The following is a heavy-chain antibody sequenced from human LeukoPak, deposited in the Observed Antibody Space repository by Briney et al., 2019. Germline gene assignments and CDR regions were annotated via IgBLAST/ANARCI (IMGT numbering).Heavy chain of an antibody. CDR1: GYSFTSYW. D-gene: IGHD2-21*02. CDR3: ARTITAAYCGGDCYNFKGDAFDI. J-gene: IGHJ3*02. V-gene: IGHV5-51*01. CDR2: IYPGDSDT. Sequence: GESLKISCKGSGYSFTSYWIGWVRQMPGKGLVWLGIIYPGDSDTRYSPSFQGQVTISADKSISTAYLQWSSLKASDTAMYYCARTITAAYCGGDCYNFKGDAFDIWGQGTTVTVSS.